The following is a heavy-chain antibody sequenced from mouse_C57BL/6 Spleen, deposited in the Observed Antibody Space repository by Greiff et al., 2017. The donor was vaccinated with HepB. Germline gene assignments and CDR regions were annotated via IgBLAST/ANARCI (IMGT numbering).Heavy chain of an antibody. CDR3: ARDLPIYAMDY. Sequence: EVQGVESGGGLVKPGGSLKLSCAASGFTFSSYAMSWVRQTPEKRLEWVATISDGGSYTYYPDNVKGRFTISRDNAKNKLYLQMSHLKSEDTAMYYCARDLPIYAMDYRGQGTSVTVSS. J-gene: IGHJ4*01. CDR1: GFTFSSYA. CDR2: ISDGGSYT. V-gene: IGHV5-4*01.